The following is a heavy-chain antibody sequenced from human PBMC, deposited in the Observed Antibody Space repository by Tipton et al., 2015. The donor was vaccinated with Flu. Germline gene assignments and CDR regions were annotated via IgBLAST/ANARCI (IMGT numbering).Heavy chain of an antibody. CDR3: AREVATIGRWFDP. V-gene: IGHV4-38-2*02. CDR2: IYHSGST. D-gene: IGHD5-12*01. Sequence: TLSLTCTVSAYSISSGYYWGWIRQPPGKGLEWIGSIYHSGSTYYNPSLKSRVTMSIDTSKNQFSLKLSSVTAADTAVYYCAREVATIGRWFDPWGQGTPVTVSS. J-gene: IGHJ5*02. CDR1: AYSISSGYY.